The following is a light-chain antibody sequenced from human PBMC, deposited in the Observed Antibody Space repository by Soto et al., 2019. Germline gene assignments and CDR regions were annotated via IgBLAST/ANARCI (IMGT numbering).Light chain of an antibody. Sequence: QSALTQPTSVSGSPGQSIAIPCTGNGNDIGAYDYVSWYQQHPGKAPRLLIHGVRNRPPGISSRFSGFKSGLTASLTISGLQAEDEADYYCSSFTTSRLYVFGPGTKGTVL. CDR2: GVR. V-gene: IGLV2-14*01. J-gene: IGLJ1*01. CDR1: GNDIGAYDY. CDR3: SSFTTSRLYV.